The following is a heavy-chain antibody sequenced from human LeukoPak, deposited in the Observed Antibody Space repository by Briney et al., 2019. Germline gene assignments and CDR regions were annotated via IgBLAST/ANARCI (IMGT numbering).Heavy chain of an antibody. V-gene: IGHV3-11*03. J-gene: IGHJ4*02. CDR3: ARPESGSSLSYSDY. D-gene: IGHD1-26*01. CDR2: ISSSSSYT. CDR1: GFTFSDYY. Sequence: GGSLRLSCAASGFTFSDYYMSWIRQAPGKGLEWVSYISSSSSYTNYADSVKGRFTISRDNAKNSLYLQMNSLRAEDTAVYYCARPESGSSLSYSDYWGQGTLATVSS.